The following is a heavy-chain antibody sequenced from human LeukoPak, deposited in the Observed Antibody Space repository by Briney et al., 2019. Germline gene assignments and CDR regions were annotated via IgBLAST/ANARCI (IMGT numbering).Heavy chain of an antibody. CDR2: INIDGSST. D-gene: IGHD6-13*01. J-gene: IGHJ4*02. CDR3: VTYSSSWY. Sequence: PGGSLRLSCAASGFTFSSYFWMHWVRQAPGKGLVWVSRINIDGSSTNYADSVKGRFTISRDNAKNTLYLQLNSLRAEDTAVYYCVTYSSSWYWGQGTLVTVSS. CDR1: GFTFSSYFW. V-gene: IGHV3-74*01.